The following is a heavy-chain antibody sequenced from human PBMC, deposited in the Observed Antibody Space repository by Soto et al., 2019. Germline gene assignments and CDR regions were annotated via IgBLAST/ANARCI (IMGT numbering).Heavy chain of an antibody. D-gene: IGHD5-12*01. CDR3: ARSPVELATIRVFEY. CDR1: GYTFTNYW. V-gene: IGHV5-51*01. Sequence: PGKSLKISCKGSGYTFTNYWIAWVRLMPGKGLEWMGIIYPGDSDTRYSPSFQGQVTISADKSISTAYLQWSSLKASGTAIYYCARSPVELATIRVFEYWGQGTLVTVSS. CDR2: IYPGDSDT. J-gene: IGHJ4*02.